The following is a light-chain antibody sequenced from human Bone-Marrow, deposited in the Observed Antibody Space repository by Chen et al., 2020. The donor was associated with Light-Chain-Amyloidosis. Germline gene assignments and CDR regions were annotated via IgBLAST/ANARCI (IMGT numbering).Light chain of an antibody. V-gene: IGLV1-51*01. CDR2: DDG. Sequence: QSVLTQPPSVSATPGQKVTISCSGGNSNIENNYVSWYQHLPGTAPKLLIFDDGKRPSWIPDRFSGSKSATSATLAITGVQTGDEAEYYCGSWDSSLSGFVFGGGTKLTVL. CDR1: NSNIENNY. CDR3: GSWDSSLSGFV. J-gene: IGLJ3*02.